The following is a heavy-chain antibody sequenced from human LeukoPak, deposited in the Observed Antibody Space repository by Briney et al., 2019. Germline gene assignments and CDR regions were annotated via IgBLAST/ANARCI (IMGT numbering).Heavy chain of an antibody. CDR2: INPNSGGT. CDR3: ARSITVTNAFDI. J-gene: IGHJ3*02. V-gene: IGHV1-2*02. D-gene: IGHD4-17*01. Sequence: ASVKVSCKASGYTFTGYYMHWVRQAPGQGLEWMGWINPNSGGTNDAQKFQGRVTMTRDTSISTAYMELSRLRSDDTAVYYCARSITVTNAFDIWGQGTMVTVSS. CDR1: GYTFTGYY.